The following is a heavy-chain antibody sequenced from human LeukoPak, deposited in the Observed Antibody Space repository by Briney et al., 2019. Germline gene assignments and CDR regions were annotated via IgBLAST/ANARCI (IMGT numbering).Heavy chain of an antibody. CDR1: GVTFGSYDFTFTSYA. CDR3: AGFFYVSSNDAFDI. Sequence: ASVKVSCKASGVTFGSYDFTFTSYAISWVRQAPGQGLEWMGGIIPIYGRANYPQKFQGRVSVTADESTRTVTMQLSSLRSEDTAVYYCAGFFYVSSNDAFDIWGQGTVVTVS. J-gene: IGHJ3*02. CDR2: IIPIYGRA. D-gene: IGHD3-22*01. V-gene: IGHV1-69*13.